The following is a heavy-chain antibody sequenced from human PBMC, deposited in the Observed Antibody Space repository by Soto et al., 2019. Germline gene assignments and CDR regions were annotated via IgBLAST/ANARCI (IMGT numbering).Heavy chain of an antibody. J-gene: IGHJ4*02. V-gene: IGHV3-30*18. D-gene: IGHD6-13*01. CDR3: AKEYGSTWIDH. CDR1: GFTFSTYG. Sequence: GGSLRLFCAASGFTFSTYGMHWVRQAPGKGLEWVAAMSYDGTKEYYVDSVKGRFTISRDNSRNTLFLQLNSLRAEDTAVYYCAKEYGSTWIDHWGQGTLVTVSS. CDR2: MSYDGTKE.